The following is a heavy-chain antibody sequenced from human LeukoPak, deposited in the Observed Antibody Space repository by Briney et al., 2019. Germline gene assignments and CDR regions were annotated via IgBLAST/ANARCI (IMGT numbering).Heavy chain of an antibody. CDR3: AKLEGPLPLYYMAV. V-gene: IGHV3-23*01. CDR2: ISGSGGST. CDR1: GFTFSSYA. Sequence: GGSLRPSCAASGFTFSSYAMSWVRQAPGKGLEWVSAISGSGGSTYYADSVKGRFTISRDNSKNTQYLQMNSLRAEDTAVYYCAKLEGPLPLYYMAVWGKGTTVTVSS. J-gene: IGHJ6*03. D-gene: IGHD1-1*01.